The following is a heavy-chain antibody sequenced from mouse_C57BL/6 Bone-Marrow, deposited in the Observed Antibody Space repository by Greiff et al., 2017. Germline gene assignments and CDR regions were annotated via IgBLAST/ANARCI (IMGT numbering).Heavy chain of an antibody. CDR1: GYTFTDYE. CDR2: IDPETGGT. J-gene: IGHJ4*01. Sequence: VQLQQSGAELVRPGASVTLSCKASGYTFTDYEMHWVKQTPVHGLEWIGAIDPETGGTAYNQKFKGKAILTADNSSSTAYMELRSLTSEDSAVYYCTRKAYYDYARRSMDYWGQGTSVTVSS. CDR3: TRKAYYDYARRSMDY. D-gene: IGHD2-4*01. V-gene: IGHV1-15*01.